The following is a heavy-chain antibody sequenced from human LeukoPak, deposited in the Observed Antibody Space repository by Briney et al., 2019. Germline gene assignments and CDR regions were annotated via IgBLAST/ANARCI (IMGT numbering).Heavy chain of an antibody. D-gene: IGHD3-16*01. V-gene: IGHV3-66*01. J-gene: IGHJ4*02. CDR1: GFTVSSNY. Sequence: PGGSLRLSCAASGFTVSSNYMSWVRQAPGEGLEWVSLIYTGGTTYYADSVKGRFTISRDYSKNTLFLQMNSLRAEDTAVYYCTSGTLRYADYWGQGTLVTVSS. CDR2: IYTGGTT. CDR3: TSGTLRYADY.